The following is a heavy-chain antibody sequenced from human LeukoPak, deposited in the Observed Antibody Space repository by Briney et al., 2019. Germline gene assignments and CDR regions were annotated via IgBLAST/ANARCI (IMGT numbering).Heavy chain of an antibody. CDR1: GGTFISYA. D-gene: IGHD2-2*01. V-gene: IGHV1-69*05. J-gene: IGHJ6*03. CDR2: IIPIFGTA. Sequence: SVKVSCKASGGTFISYAISWVGQAPGQGLEGRGGIIPIFGTANYAQKFQGRGTITTDESTSTAYMELSSLSSEDTAVYYCAREFLGYCSSTSCPPRYYYYMDVWDKGTTVTVSS. CDR3: AREFLGYCSSTSCPPRYYYYMDV.